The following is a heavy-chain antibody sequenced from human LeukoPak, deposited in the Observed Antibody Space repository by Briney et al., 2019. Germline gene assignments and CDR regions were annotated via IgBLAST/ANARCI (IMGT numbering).Heavy chain of an antibody. CDR2: IRSKANGYAT. CDR3: TRHGYYDSSGYPVLGTTRDY. V-gene: IGHV3-73*01. J-gene: IGHJ4*02. Sequence: GGSLRLSCAASGFTFSGSAMHWVRQASGKGLEWVGRIRSKANGYATAYAASVKGRFTISKDDSKNTAYLQMNSLKTEDTAVYYCTRHGYYDSSGYPVLGTTRDYWGQGTLVTVSS. D-gene: IGHD3-22*01. CDR1: GFTFSGSA.